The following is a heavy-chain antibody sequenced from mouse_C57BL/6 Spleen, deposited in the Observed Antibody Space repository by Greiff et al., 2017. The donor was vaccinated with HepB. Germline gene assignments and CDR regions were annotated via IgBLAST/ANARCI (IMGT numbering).Heavy chain of an antibody. V-gene: IGHV5-6*01. D-gene: IGHD2-3*01. CDR3: ARQIYDGPFAY. CDR1: GFTFSSYG. J-gene: IGHJ3*01. Sequence: EVKLVESGGDLVKPGGSLKLSCAAPGFTFSSYGMSWVRQTPDKRLEWVATISSGGSYTYYPDSVKGRFTISRDNAKNTLYLQMSSLKSEDTAMYYCARQIYDGPFAYWGQGTLVTVSA. CDR2: ISSGGSYT.